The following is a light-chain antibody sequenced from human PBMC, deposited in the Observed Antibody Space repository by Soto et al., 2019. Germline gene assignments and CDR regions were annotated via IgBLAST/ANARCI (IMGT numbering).Light chain of an antibody. CDR2: AVS. V-gene: IGKV1-17*01. CDR1: QGIKND. CDR3: QQFSRYPLT. J-gene: IGKJ4*01. Sequence: DIHMTHSPSSLSASIGDIVTITFRASQGIKNDLDWYKQKPGKAPKRLIYAVSSLQSGVPSRFSGSGSETELTLTISRLEPEDFAVYYCQQFSRYPLTFGGGTKVDIK.